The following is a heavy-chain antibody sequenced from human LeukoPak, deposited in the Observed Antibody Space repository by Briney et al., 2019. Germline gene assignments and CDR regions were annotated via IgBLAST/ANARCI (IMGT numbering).Heavy chain of an antibody. Sequence: HTGGSLRLSCASSGFTFSSYEMNWVRQAPGKGLEWVAYISTSGSSRYYADSVKGRFTISRDNAKNSQYLQLNSLRAEDTAVYYCAKAGLSHWGQGTPVTVSS. CDR3: AKAGLSH. CDR1: GFTFSSYE. CDR2: ISTSGSSR. D-gene: IGHD2/OR15-2a*01. V-gene: IGHV3-48*03. J-gene: IGHJ4*02.